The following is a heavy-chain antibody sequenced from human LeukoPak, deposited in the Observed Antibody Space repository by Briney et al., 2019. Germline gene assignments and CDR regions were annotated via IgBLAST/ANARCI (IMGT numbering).Heavy chain of an antibody. Sequence: PGGSLRLSCAASGFTFSGYAMTWVRQAPGNGLEWVSSITGSGDYTYYIDSVKGRFTISRDNSKNILYLQMNSLRGEDTALYYCAKDGLYYDGSAHVYYFDYWGQGTLVAVSS. V-gene: IGHV3-23*01. CDR1: GFTFSGYA. D-gene: IGHD3-22*01. CDR3: AKDGLYYDGSAHVYYFDY. CDR2: ITGSGDYT. J-gene: IGHJ4*02.